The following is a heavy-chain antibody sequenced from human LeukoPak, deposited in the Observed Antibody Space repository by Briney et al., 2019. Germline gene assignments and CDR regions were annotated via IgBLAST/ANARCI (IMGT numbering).Heavy chain of an antibody. Sequence: SQTLSLTCAISEDSVSSNSVTWNWIRQSPSRGIEWLGGTYYRSTWYNDYAVSVRGRITVNPDTSKNQFSLHLNSVTPEDTAVYYCARRLTQYDCFDPWGQGILVTVSS. J-gene: IGHJ5*02. CDR2: TYYRSTWYN. CDR1: EDSVSSNSVT. CDR3: ARRLTQYDCFDP. D-gene: IGHD2-2*01. V-gene: IGHV6-1*01.